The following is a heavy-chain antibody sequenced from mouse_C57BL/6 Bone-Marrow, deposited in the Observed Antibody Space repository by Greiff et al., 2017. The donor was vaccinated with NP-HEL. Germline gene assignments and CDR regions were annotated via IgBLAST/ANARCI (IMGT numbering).Heavy chain of an antibody. V-gene: IGHV14-4*01. D-gene: IGHD1-1*01. Sequence: EVQLKESGAELVRPGASVKLSCTVSGFNIKDDYMHWMKQRPEQGLEWIGWIDPENGDTEYASKFQGKATITADTSSNTAYLQLSSLTSEDTAVYYCTTGGSSPYAMDYWGQGTSVTVSS. CDR3: TTGGSSPYAMDY. J-gene: IGHJ4*01. CDR1: GFNIKDDY. CDR2: IDPENGDT.